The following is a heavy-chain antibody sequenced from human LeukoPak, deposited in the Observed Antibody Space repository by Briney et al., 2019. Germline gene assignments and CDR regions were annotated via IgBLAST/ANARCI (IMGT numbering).Heavy chain of an antibody. Sequence: SQTLSLTCTVSGGSISSGDSYWSWIRQPPGKGLEWIGSIYYSGSTYYNPSLKSRVTISVDTSKNEFSLKLSSVTAADTAVYYCARAGQYYYDSAGYFPDYWGQGTLVTVSS. CDR1: GGSISSGDSY. D-gene: IGHD3-22*01. CDR3: ARAGQYYYDSAGYFPDY. CDR2: IYYSGST. J-gene: IGHJ4*02. V-gene: IGHV4-30-4*01.